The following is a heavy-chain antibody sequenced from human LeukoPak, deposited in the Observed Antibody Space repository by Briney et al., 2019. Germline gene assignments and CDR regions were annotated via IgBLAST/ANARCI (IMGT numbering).Heavy chain of an antibody. Sequence: GRSLRLSCAASGFTFSSYAMSWVREAPGRGLEWVSAISGSGGSTYYADSAKGRFTISRDNSKNTLYLQMNSLRAEDTAVYYCAAYSSGPSPFDYWGQGTLVTVSS. D-gene: IGHD6-19*01. V-gene: IGHV3-23*01. CDR3: AAYSSGPSPFDY. CDR2: ISGSGGST. J-gene: IGHJ4*02. CDR1: GFTFSSYA.